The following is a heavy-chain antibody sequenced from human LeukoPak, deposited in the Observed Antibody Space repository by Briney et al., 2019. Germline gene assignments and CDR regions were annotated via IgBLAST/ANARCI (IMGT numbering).Heavy chain of an antibody. V-gene: IGHV3-23*01. CDR1: GFTFSNYA. CDR2: ISGSGSST. J-gene: IGHJ4*02. Sequence: GGSLRLSCAASGFTFSNYAMTWVRQAPGKGLEWVSGISGSGSSTYYADSVKGRFTLSRDYPENTLYLQMNSLRAEDTAVYYCAKKQWLIPNKKYYFDYWGQGTLVTVSS. CDR3: AKKQWLIPNKKYYFDY. D-gene: IGHD6-19*01.